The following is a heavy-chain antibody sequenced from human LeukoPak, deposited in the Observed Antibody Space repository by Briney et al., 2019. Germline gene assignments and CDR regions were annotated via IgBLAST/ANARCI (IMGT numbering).Heavy chain of an antibody. CDR2: ISYDGSNK. Sequence: GGSLRLSCAASGFTFSSYAMHWVRQAPGKGLEWVAVISYDGSNKYYADSVKGRFTISRDNSKNTLYLQMNSLRAEDTAVYYCARVSHPGRIQLWTFDYWGQGTLVTVSS. V-gene: IGHV3-30*01. D-gene: IGHD5-18*01. CDR1: GFTFSSYA. J-gene: IGHJ4*02. CDR3: ARVSHPGRIQLWTFDY.